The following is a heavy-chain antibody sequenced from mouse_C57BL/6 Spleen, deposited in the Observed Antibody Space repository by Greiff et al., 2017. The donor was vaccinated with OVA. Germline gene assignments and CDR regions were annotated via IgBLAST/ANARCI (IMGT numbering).Heavy chain of an antibody. CDR3: ASIYYDYDVYY. D-gene: IGHD2-4*01. CDR2: ISYDGSN. V-gene: IGHV3-6*01. Sequence: EVQLQQSGPGLVKPSQSLSLTCSVTGYSITSGYYWNWIRQFPGNKLEWMGYISYDGSNNYNPSLKNRISITRDTSTNQFFLKLNSVTTEDTATYYCASIYYDYDVYYWGQGTTLTVSS. J-gene: IGHJ2*01. CDR1: GYSITSGYY.